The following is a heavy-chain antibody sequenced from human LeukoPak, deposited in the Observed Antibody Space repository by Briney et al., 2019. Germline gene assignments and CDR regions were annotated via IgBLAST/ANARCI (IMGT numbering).Heavy chain of an antibody. CDR2: ISGSGDNT. CDR3: AKESLVRGVGYFDY. J-gene: IGHJ4*02. D-gene: IGHD3-10*01. CDR1: GFTFSAYA. Sequence: GGSLRLSCTASGFTFSAYAMSWVRQAPGKGLERVSNISGSGDNTYYADSVKGRFTISRDNSKNTLYLQMNSLRAEDTAVFYCAKESLVRGVGYFDYWGQGTLVAVSS. V-gene: IGHV3-23*01.